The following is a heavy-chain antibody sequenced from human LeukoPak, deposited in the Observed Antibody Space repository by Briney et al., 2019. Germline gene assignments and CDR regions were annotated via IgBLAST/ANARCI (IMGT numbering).Heavy chain of an antibody. V-gene: IGHV3-74*01. CDR2: INSDGSST. Sequence: GGSLRLSCAASGFTFSSYWMHWVRQAPGKGLVWVSRINSDGSSTSYADSVKGRFTISRDNAKNTLYLQMNSLRAEDTAVYYCARDVGYCSGGSCYRWFASWGQGTLVTVSS. J-gene: IGHJ5*01. CDR3: ARDVGYCSGGSCYRWFAS. CDR1: GFTFSSYW. D-gene: IGHD2-15*01.